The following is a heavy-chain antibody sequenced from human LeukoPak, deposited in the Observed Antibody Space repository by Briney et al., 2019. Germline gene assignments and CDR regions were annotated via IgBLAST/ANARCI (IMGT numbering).Heavy chain of an antibody. J-gene: IGHJ4*02. CDR1: GFTYNSYG. CDR3: AKVAEGGWGIFDY. CDR2: LWYDGSNK. D-gene: IGHD6-13*01. Sequence: PGGSLRLSCAPSGFTYNSYGMHWVRQAPGKGLEWVAVLWYDGSNKYYADSVKGRFTIYRDNPKHTLYLKMNRLRAEDTAVYYLAKVAEGGWGIFDYWGEGTLVTVSS. V-gene: IGHV3-33*06.